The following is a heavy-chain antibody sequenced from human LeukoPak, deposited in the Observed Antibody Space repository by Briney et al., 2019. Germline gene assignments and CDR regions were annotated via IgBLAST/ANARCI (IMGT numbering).Heavy chain of an antibody. J-gene: IGHJ3*02. V-gene: IGHV4-31*03. CDR3: ARTKPLAAAGGAFDI. CDR2: MYSSGST. CDR1: GGSISSGGYY. D-gene: IGHD6-13*01. Sequence: PSQTLSLTCTVSGGSISSGGYYWSWIRQHPEKGLEWIAYMYSSGSTYYNPSLKSRITISLDTSKTQFSLKLSSVTAADTAVYYCARTKPLAAAGGAFDIWGQGTMVTVSS.